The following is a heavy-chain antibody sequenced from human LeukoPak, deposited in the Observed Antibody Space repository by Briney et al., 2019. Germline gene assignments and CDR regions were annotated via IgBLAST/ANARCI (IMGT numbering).Heavy chain of an antibody. Sequence: GESLKISCKGSGYSFTSYWIGWVRQMPGKGLKWMGIIYPGDSDTRYSPSFQGQVTLSADNSIGTAYLQWSSLKASDTAMYYCATSRIMATISPFDYWGQGTLVTVSS. CDR1: GYSFTSYW. D-gene: IGHD5-24*01. CDR3: ATSRIMATISPFDY. V-gene: IGHV5-51*01. CDR2: IYPGDSDT. J-gene: IGHJ4*02.